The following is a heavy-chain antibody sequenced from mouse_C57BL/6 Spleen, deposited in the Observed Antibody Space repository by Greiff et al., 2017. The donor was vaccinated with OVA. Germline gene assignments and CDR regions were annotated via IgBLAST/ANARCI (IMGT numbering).Heavy chain of an antibody. CDR3: ARWDDYDVGY. CDR2: IHPNSGST. V-gene: IGHV1-64*01. J-gene: IGHJ4*01. Sequence: VQLQQSGAELVKPGASVKLSCKASGYTFTSYWMHWVKQRPGQGLEWIGMIHPNSGSTNYNEKFKSKATLTVDKSSSTAYMQLSSLTSEDSAVYYCARWDDYDVGYWGQGTSVTVSS. CDR1: GYTFTSYW. D-gene: IGHD2-4*01.